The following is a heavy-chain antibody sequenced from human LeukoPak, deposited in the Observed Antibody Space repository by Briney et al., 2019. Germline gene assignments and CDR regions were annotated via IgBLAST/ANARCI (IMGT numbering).Heavy chain of an antibody. D-gene: IGHD2-2*01. V-gene: IGHV3-23*01. Sequence: GGSLRPSCAASGFTFSSYAMSWVRQAPGKGLEWVSAISGSGGSAYYADSVKGRFTISRDNSKNTLYLQMNSLRAEDTAVYYCAKDGVVPAAKASNPWGQGTLVTVSS. CDR1: GFTFSSYA. CDR2: ISGSGGSA. CDR3: AKDGVVPAAKASNP. J-gene: IGHJ5*02.